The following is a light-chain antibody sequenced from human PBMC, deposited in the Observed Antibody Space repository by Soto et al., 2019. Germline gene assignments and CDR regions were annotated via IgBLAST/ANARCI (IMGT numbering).Light chain of an antibody. V-gene: IGKV1-5*03. CDR2: KAS. J-gene: IGKJ5*01. Sequence: DNQMSQSPATLSGTVGDRVTITCRASQTISSWLAWYQQKPGKAPKLLIYKASTLKSGVPSRFSGSGSGTEFTLTFSSLQPDDFATYYCQQANCFPITFGEGTRLEIK. CDR1: QTISSW. CDR3: QQANCFPIT.